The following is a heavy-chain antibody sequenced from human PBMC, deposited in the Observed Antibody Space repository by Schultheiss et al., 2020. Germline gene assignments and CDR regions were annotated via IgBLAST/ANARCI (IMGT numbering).Heavy chain of an antibody. CDR3: ARENGWTIDY. Sequence: SETLSLTCTVSGGSISSDYWTWVRQPPGKGLEWIGYVYHSGSTSYNPSLKSRVTISVDTSKNQFSLKLSSVSAADTAVYYCARENGWTIDYWGRGTLVTVSS. CDR1: GGSISSDY. J-gene: IGHJ4*02. CDR2: VYHSGST. V-gene: IGHV4-59*01. D-gene: IGHD6-19*01.